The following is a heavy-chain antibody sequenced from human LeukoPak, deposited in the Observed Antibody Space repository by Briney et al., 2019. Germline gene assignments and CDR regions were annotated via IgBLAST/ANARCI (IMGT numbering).Heavy chain of an antibody. D-gene: IGHD3-22*01. CDR1: GYTFTGYY. V-gene: IGHV1-2*02. CDR3: ARTYDSSGYSQAYFDY. CDR2: INPNSGGT. Sequence: ASVKVSCKASGYTFTGYYMHWVRQAPGQGVEWMGWINPNSGGTNYAQKFQGRVTMTRETSISTAYMELSRLRSDDTAVYYCARTYDSSGYSQAYFDYWGQGTLVTVSS. J-gene: IGHJ4*02.